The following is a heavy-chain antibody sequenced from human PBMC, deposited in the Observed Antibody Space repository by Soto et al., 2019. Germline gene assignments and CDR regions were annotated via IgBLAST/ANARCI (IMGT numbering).Heavy chain of an antibody. CDR2: INPSGGST. Sequence: ASVKVSCKASGYTFTSYYMHWVRQAPGQGLEWMGIINPSGGSTSYAQKFQGRVTMTRDTSTSTVYMELSSLGSEDTAVYYCARVIRGDYGAAHWGQGTLVTVSS. CDR3: ARVIRGDYGAAH. V-gene: IGHV1-46*01. CDR1: GYTFTSYY. D-gene: IGHD4-17*01. J-gene: IGHJ4*02.